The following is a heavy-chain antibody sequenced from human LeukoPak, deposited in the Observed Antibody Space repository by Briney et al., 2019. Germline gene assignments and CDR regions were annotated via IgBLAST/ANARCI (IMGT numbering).Heavy chain of an antibody. Sequence: GGSLRLSCAASGFTFSSYAMSWVRQAPGKGLEWVSAISGSGGSTYYADSVKGRFTISRDNSKNTLYLQMNSLRAEDTAVYYCANTLDDYSIWDYYFDYWGQGTLVTVSS. CDR3: ANTLDDYSIWDYYFDY. J-gene: IGHJ4*02. D-gene: IGHD4-11*01. V-gene: IGHV3-23*01. CDR2: ISGSGGST. CDR1: GFTFSSYA.